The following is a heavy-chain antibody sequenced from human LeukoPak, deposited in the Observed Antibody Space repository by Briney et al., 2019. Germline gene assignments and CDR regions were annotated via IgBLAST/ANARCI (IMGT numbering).Heavy chain of an antibody. CDR2: IKHDGSAK. CDR1: GFTFSSYW. V-gene: IGHV3-7*01. Sequence: GGSLRLSCAASGFTFSSYWMSWVRQAPGKGLEWVSNIKHDGSAKYYVDSVKGLFTISRDNAKNSLYLQMISLRAEDTAVYYGARFYGFWGGSRRDDAFDIWGQGTMVTVSS. D-gene: IGHD3-3*01. CDR3: ARFYGFWGGSRRDDAFDI. J-gene: IGHJ3*02.